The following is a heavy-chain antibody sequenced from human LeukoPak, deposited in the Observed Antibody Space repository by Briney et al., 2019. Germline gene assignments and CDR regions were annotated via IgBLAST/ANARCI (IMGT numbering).Heavy chain of an antibody. Sequence: ASVKVSCKVSGYTFTDYYMHWVQQATGKGLEWMGLVDPEDGETIYAEKFQGRVTITADTSTDTAYMELSSLRSEDTAVYYCATDPEQLVLGYWGQGTLVTVSS. CDR1: GYTFTDYY. J-gene: IGHJ4*02. CDR2: VDPEDGET. V-gene: IGHV1-69-2*01. CDR3: ATDPEQLVLGY. D-gene: IGHD6-13*01.